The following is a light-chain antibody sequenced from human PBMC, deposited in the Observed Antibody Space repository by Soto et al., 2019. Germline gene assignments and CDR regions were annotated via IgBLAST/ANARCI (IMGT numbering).Light chain of an antibody. CDR1: SSDVGGYNY. CDR2: EVN. J-gene: IGLJ3*02. CDR3: SSYTSSSTQV. Sequence: QAASVSGSPGQSITISCTGTSSDVGGYNYVSWYQQHPGKVPKLMIYEVNNRPSGVSNRFSGSKSGNTASLTISGLQAEDEADYYCSSYTSSSTQVLGGGTKLTVL. V-gene: IGLV2-14*01.